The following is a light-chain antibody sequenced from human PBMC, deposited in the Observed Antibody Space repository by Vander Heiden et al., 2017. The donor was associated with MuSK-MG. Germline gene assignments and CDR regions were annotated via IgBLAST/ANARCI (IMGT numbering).Light chain of an antibody. V-gene: IGLV2-14*01. CDR2: DAT. CDR3: SSYTSSNTVV. J-gene: IGLJ2*01. Sequence: QSALTQPASVSGSPGQSITISCTGTSSDVGGYDYVAWYQQHPGKAPKLMIYDATTRPSGVAYRFSGSKSGNTASLTISGLQAEDEADDYCSSYTSSNTVVFGGGTKVTGL. CDR1: SSDVGGYDY.